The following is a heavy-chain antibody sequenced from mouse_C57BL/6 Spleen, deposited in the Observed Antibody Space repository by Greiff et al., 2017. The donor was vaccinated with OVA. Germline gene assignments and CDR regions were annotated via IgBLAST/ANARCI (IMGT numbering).Heavy chain of an antibody. J-gene: IGHJ4*01. CDR3: ARWGYAMDY. CDR1: GFTFTDYY. Sequence: DVHLVESGGGLVQPGGSLSLSCAASGFTFTDYYMSWVRQPPGKALEWLGFIRNKANGYTTEYSASVKGRFTISRDNSQSILYLQMNALRAEDSATYYCARWGYAMDYWGQGTSVTVSS. V-gene: IGHV7-3*01. CDR2: IRNKANGYTT.